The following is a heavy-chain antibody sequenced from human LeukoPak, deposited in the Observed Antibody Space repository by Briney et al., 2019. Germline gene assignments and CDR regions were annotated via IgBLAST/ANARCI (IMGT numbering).Heavy chain of an antibody. CDR1: GFTFSYYY. Sequence: GSLRLSCAASGFTFSYYYMSWIRQAPGKGLGWVSYISSSGSTIYYADSVKGRFTISRDNAKNTLYLQMHSLRVEDTAMYYCARGLRDRYGMDVWGQGTTVTVSS. CDR3: ARGLRDRYGMDV. CDR2: ISSSGSTI. V-gene: IGHV3-11*04. J-gene: IGHJ6*02.